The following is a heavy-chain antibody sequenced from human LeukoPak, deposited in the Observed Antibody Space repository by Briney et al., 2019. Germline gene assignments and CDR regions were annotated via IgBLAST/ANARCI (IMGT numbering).Heavy chain of an antibody. Sequence: GGSLRLSCAASGFSFSDYSMNWVRQAPGKGLEWVSSITISSSIIYYADSVKGRFTISRDNAKNSLFLQMNSLRAEDAAVYYCARDLSDDYSLDYWGQGTLVSVSS. CDR1: GFSFSDYS. CDR3: ARDLSDDYSLDY. CDR2: ITISSSII. V-gene: IGHV3-21*01. J-gene: IGHJ4*02. D-gene: IGHD3-16*01.